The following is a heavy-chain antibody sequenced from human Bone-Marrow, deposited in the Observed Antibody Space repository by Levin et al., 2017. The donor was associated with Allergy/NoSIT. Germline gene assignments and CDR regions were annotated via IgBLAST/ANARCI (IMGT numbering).Heavy chain of an antibody. V-gene: IGHV6-1*01. CDR3: ARTSRPFNPEDRMDV. CDR1: GDSVSSKDVT. CDR2: TYYRSKWYS. J-gene: IGHJ6*02. Sequence: NPSETLSLTCAISGDSVSSKDVTWNWIRQSPSRGLEWLGRTYYRSKWYSDYADSVKSRITFNADTSKNQFSLQLNSVTPEDTAIYYCARTSRPFNPEDRMDVWGQGTTVTVSS. D-gene: IGHD2-15*01.